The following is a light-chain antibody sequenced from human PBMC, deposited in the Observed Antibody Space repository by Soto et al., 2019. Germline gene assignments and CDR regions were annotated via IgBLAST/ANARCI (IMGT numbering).Light chain of an antibody. Sequence: EFLLTQSPGTLSLSRGERATLCCRASQSISINLAWFQQKPGQAPRILIYGVSNRATGIPERFSGSGSGTDFTLTISSLLPEDFAVYYCQQSGSSRVTFGGGTKVDI. J-gene: IGKJ4*01. V-gene: IGKV3-20*01. CDR2: GVS. CDR3: QQSGSSRVT. CDR1: QSISIN.